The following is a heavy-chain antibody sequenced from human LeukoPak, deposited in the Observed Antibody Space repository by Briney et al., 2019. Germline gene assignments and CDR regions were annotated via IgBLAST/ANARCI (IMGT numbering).Heavy chain of an antibody. V-gene: IGHV4-38-2*02. Sequence: SETLALTCTVSGYSISSGYYWGSIRQPPGKGLEWIGRIYHSGSTYYNPSLKSRVTISVDTSKNQFSLKMSSVTAADTAVYYCARGRVYDSSAYPASPFDYWGQGTLVTVSS. CDR1: GYSISSGYY. CDR2: IYHSGST. J-gene: IGHJ4*02. D-gene: IGHD3-22*01. CDR3: ARGRVYDSSAYPASPFDY.